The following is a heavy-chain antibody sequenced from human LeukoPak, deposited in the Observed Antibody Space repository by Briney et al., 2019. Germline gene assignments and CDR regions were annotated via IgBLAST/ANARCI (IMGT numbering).Heavy chain of an antibody. Sequence: PGGSLRLSCAASGFTFSSYWMNWVRQAPGKGLEWAANINQDGSERYYVDSVKGRFTVSRDDAASSLYLQMNSLRPEDTAVYYCVRAKGGYLGQGTLVTVSS. CDR2: INQDGSER. J-gene: IGHJ4*02. CDR1: GFTFSSYW. CDR3: VRAKGGY. V-gene: IGHV3-7*01.